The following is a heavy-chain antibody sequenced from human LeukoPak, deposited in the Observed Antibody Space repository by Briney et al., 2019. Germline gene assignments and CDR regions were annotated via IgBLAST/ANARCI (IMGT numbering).Heavy chain of an antibody. CDR3: ARDALGYGGQNYGMDV. CDR2: IYSGGST. CDR1: GFTFSSYG. V-gene: IGHV3-NL1*01. J-gene: IGHJ6*04. D-gene: IGHD5-12*01. Sequence: GRSLRLSCAASGFTFSSYGMHWVRQAPGKGLEWVSVIYSGGSTYYADSVKGRFTISRDNSKNTLYLQMNSLRAEDTAVYYCARDALGYGGQNYGMDVWGKGTTVTVSS.